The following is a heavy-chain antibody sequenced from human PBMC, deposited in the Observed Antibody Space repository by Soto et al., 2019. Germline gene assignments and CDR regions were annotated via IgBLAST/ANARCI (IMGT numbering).Heavy chain of an antibody. CDR3: ARSPPYYYDSSGFLDY. CDR2: IYYSGNT. CDR1: GRSISSVNYY. D-gene: IGHD3-22*01. J-gene: IGHJ4*02. V-gene: IGHV4-30-4*01. Sequence: SETLSLTCTVSGRSISSVNYYWSWIRQPPGKGLEWIGYIYYSGNTYYNPSLKSRVTISVDTSKNQFSLKLSSVTAADTAVYYCARSPPYYYDSSGFLDYWGQGALVTVSS.